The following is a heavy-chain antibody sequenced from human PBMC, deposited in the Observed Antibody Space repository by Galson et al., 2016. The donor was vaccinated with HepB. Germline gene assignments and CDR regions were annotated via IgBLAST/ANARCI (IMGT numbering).Heavy chain of an antibody. J-gene: IGHJ4*02. CDR2: IHYSGST. D-gene: IGHD4-17*01. CDR3: ARLGRDYGVPHRIDY. V-gene: IGHV4-59*01. CDR1: NGSMNNYF. Sequence: SETLSLTCTVSNGSMNNYFWSWIRQTPGKGLEWIGYIHYSGSTKYNPSLKSRVTMSVDTSKNQFSLKVTSVTAADTAVYYCARLGRDYGVPHRIDYWGQGTLVTVSS.